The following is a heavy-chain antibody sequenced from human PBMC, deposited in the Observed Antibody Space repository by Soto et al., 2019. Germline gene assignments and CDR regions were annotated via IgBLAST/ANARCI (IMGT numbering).Heavy chain of an antibody. Sequence: PGESLKISCKSSGYSFTSYWIGWVRQMPGQGLEWMGIIYPSDSDTRYSPSFQGQVTISADKSISTSYLQWSSLQASDTATYYCARGGVAARTFDYWGQGTLVTVSS. CDR1: GYSFTSYW. CDR3: ARGGVAARTFDY. CDR2: IYPSDSDT. J-gene: IGHJ4*02. V-gene: IGHV5-51*01. D-gene: IGHD6-6*01.